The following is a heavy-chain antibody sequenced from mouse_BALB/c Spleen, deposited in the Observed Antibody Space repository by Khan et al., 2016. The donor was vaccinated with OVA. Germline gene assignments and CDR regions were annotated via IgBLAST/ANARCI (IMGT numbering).Heavy chain of an antibody. J-gene: IGHJ1*01. CDR3: ASGGYWYFDV. D-gene: IGHD1-1*02. Sequence: QIQLVQSGPELKKPGETVKISCKASGYTFTNYGMNWVKQAPGEGLKWMGWINTYTGAPTYADDFKGRFAFSLETSASTAYLQISHLQNEDTASYYCASGGYWYFDVWGAGTTVTVSS. V-gene: IGHV9-3-1*01. CDR2: INTYTGAP. CDR1: GYTFTNYG.